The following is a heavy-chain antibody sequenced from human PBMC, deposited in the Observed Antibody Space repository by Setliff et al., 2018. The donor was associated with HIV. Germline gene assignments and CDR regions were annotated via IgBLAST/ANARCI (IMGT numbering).Heavy chain of an antibody. V-gene: IGHV1-2*02. J-gene: IGHJ6*02. CDR3: ATDPCSSSGCYESSYYGMDV. CDR1: GYTFTSYH. Sequence: ASVKVSCKASGYTFTSYHMHWVRQAPGQGLEWMGWVNPNSGGTNYAPKLQGRVTLTWDTSISTAYMEVSRLRSDDTAVYYWATDPCSSSGCYESSYYGMDVWRQGNTVTVSS. D-gene: IGHD2-2*01. CDR2: VNPNSGGT.